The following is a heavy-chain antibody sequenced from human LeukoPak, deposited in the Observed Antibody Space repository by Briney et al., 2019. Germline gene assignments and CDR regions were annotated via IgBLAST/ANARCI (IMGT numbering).Heavy chain of an antibody. Sequence: PSETLSLTCTVSGGSISSYYWSWIRQPAGKGLEWIGRIYTSGSTNYNPSLKGRVTMSVDTSKNQFSLKLSSVTAADTAVYYCARDAYYDYVWGSYRTLDYWGQGTLVTVSS. CDR2: IYTSGST. D-gene: IGHD3-16*02. J-gene: IGHJ4*02. V-gene: IGHV4-4*07. CDR1: GGSISSYY. CDR3: ARDAYYDYVWGSYRTLDY.